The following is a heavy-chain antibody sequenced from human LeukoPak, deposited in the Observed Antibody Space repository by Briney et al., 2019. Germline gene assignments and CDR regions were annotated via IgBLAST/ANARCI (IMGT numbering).Heavy chain of an antibody. CDR3: ARGDILTGYALKFDP. CDR2: INAGNGNT. Sequence: ASVNVSCKASGYTFTSYALHWVRQAPAQRLEWMGWINAGNGNTKYSQKFQGRVTITRDTSASTAYMELSSLRSEDTAVYYCARGDILTGYALKFDPWGQGTLVTVSS. D-gene: IGHD3-9*01. CDR1: GYTFTSYA. V-gene: IGHV1-3*01. J-gene: IGHJ5*02.